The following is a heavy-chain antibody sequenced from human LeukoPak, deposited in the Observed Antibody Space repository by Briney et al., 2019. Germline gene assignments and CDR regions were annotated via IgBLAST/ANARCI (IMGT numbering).Heavy chain of an antibody. D-gene: IGHD5-12*01. V-gene: IGHV4-59*01. CDR2: IYYSGSA. J-gene: IGHJ4*02. Sequence: SETLSLTCTVSGGSISSYYWSWIRQPPGKGLEWIGYIYYSGSANYNPSLKSRVTISVDTSKNQFSLKLSSVTAADTAVYYCMRVHGGYDYYWGQGTLVAVSS. CDR3: MRVHGGYDYY. CDR1: GGSISSYY.